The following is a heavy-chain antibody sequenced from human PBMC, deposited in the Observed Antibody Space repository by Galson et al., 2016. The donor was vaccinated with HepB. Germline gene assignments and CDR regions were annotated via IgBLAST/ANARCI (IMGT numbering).Heavy chain of an antibody. CDR3: ARVTRIGVVISTPHGMDV. D-gene: IGHD3-22*01. J-gene: IGHJ6*02. CDR2: IIPVYGTV. V-gene: IGHV1-69*06. Sequence: SVKVSCKASGDTFNSYAVNWVRQAPGQGLEWMGGIIPVYGTVKYTQKFQDRVTITADKATSTVYMDMSSLRSEDTAVYYCARVTRIGVVISTPHGMDVWGQGTTVTVSS. CDR1: GDTFNSYA.